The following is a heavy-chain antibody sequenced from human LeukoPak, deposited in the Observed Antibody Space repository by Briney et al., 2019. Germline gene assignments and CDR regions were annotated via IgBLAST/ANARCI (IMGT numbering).Heavy chain of an antibody. CDR1: GGSISSYY. J-gene: IGHJ3*01. CDR3: ARSAHHYYDSASYGVAFDV. Sequence: SETRSLTCTVSGGSISSYYWSWIRQPPGKGLEWIGNIFYTGSTKYNPSLKSRVTISVDTSKNQFSLKLSSVTAADTATYYCARSAHHYYDSASYGVAFDVWGQGTMVTVSS. CDR2: IFYTGST. V-gene: IGHV4-59*01. D-gene: IGHD3-22*01.